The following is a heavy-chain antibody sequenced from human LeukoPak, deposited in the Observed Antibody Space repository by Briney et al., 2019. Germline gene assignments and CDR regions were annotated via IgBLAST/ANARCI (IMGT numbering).Heavy chain of an antibody. Sequence: GGSLRLSCAASAFTFSSYAMHWVRQAPGKGLEWVSGISGGGGSTYYADSVKGRFTISRDNSKNTLYLQMDSLRAEDTALYYCAKGSGINHYHWIDPWGQGTLVTVSS. J-gene: IGHJ5*02. D-gene: IGHD1-14*01. CDR2: ISGGGGST. CDR1: AFTFSSYA. V-gene: IGHV3-23*01. CDR3: AKGSGINHYHWIDP.